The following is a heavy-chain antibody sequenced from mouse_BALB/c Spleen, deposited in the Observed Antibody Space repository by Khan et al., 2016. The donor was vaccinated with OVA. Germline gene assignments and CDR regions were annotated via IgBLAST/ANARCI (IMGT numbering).Heavy chain of an antibody. D-gene: IGHD1-1*01. CDR1: GYTFTSYW. Sequence: QVQLQQSGAELVKAGASVKMSCKASGYTFTSYWMHWVKQRLGQGLEWFAETNPTNGRTYYNEKFKSKATLTVDKSSSTAYMLLSGPTFEDSAVYHCERIKKIVATYFDYWGQGTTLTVSS. J-gene: IGHJ2*01. V-gene: IGHV1S81*02. CDR2: TNPTNGRT. CDR3: ERIKKIVATYFDY.